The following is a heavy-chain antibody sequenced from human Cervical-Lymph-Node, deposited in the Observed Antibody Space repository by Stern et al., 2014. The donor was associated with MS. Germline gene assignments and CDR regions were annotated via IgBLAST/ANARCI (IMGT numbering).Heavy chain of an antibody. CDR3: AGGHTFDY. V-gene: IGHV1-46*01. J-gene: IGHJ4*02. CDR2: LNPSDGSA. CDR1: GYTFTRYY. Sequence: VQLVESGAEVKKPGASVKGFCKASGYTFTRYYMHWVRQAPGQGLEWMGILNPSDGSASYAQKFQDRVTMTRDTSTSTLYMELRSLTSEDTAVYYCAGGHTFDYWGQGTLVIVSS.